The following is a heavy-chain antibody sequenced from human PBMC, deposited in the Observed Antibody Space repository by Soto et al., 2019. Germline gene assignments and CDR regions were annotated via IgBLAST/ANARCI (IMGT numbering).Heavy chain of an antibody. J-gene: IGHJ6*02. CDR1: GFTFSSYG. CDR3: ARDFPPGRDV. Sequence: QVQLVESGGGVVQPGRSLRLSCAASGFTFSSYGMHWVRQAPGKGLEWVAVIWYDGSNKYYADSVKGRFTISRDNSKNPLYLKMTSRRAEDRAVYYGARDFPPGRDVWGQGTPVTVSS. V-gene: IGHV3-33*01. CDR2: IWYDGSNK.